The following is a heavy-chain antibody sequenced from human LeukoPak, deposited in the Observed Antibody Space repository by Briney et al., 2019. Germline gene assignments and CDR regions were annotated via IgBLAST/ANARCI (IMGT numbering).Heavy chain of an antibody. Sequence: SETLSLTCTVSGGSVSSSSYYWSWIRQPPGKGLEWIGYIYYSGSTNYNPSLKSRVAISVDTSKNQFSLKLSSVTAADTAVYYCAREADTLDYWGQGTLVTVSS. CDR3: AREADTLDY. D-gene: IGHD2-2*02. CDR2: IYYSGST. V-gene: IGHV4-61*01. CDR1: GGSVSSSSYY. J-gene: IGHJ4*02.